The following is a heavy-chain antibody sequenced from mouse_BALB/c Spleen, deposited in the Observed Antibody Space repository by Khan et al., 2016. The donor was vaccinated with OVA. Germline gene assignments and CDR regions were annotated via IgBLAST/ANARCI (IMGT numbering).Heavy chain of an antibody. Sequence: QVQLQQSGAELVKPGASVKLSCKASGYTFTSYQMYWVKQRPGQGLEWIGEINPNNGGTNFNEKFKSKAKLYVDKSSSTAFMQLSSLTCEDSAVYYGRRGGYVGFAYWGRGTLVTGSA. CDR2: INPNNGGT. CDR1: GYTFTSYQ. J-gene: IGHJ3*01. D-gene: IGHD3-1*01. CDR3: RRGGYVGFAY. V-gene: IGHV1S81*02.